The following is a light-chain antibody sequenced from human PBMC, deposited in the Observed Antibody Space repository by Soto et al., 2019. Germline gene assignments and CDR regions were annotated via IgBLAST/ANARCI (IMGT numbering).Light chain of an antibody. Sequence: DIQMTQSPYSLSASVGDRVTITCRASQSISSYLNWYQQKPGKAPKLLIYAASSLQSGVPSRFSGSGSGTDFTLTISRLESEDFAVYYCHQRSNLPITFGQ. CDR2: AAS. CDR3: HQRSNLPIT. J-gene: IGKJ5*01. V-gene: IGKV1-39*01. CDR1: QSISSY.